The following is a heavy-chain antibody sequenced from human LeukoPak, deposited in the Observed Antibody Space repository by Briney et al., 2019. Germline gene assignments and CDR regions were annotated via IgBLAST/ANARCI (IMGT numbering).Heavy chain of an antibody. CDR3: ARDYSTYCSSTSCQTAHDI. CDR2: INPNSGRT. CDR1: GYTFTGYY. J-gene: IGHJ3*02. V-gene: IGHV1-2*02. Sequence: ASVKVSCKASGYTFTGYYMHWVRQAPGQGLEWMGWINPNSGRTNYAQKFQGRVTMTRDTSISTAYMELSRLRSDDTAVYYCARDYSTYCSSTSCQTAHDIWGQGTMVTVSS. D-gene: IGHD2-2*01.